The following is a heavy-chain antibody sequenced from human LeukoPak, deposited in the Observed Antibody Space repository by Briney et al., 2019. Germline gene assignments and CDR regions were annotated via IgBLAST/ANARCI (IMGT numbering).Heavy chain of an antibody. J-gene: IGHJ5*02. CDR3: ARGQRRLPMVRGVGPQIWFDP. CDR1: GGSISSGGYY. Sequence: KTLETLSLTCTVSGGSISSGGYYWSWIRQHPGKGLEWIGEINHSGSTNYTPSLKSRVSISVDTSKNQFSLKLSSVTAADTAVYYCARGQRRLPMVRGVGPQIWFDPWGQGTLVTVSS. CDR2: INHSGST. D-gene: IGHD3-10*01. V-gene: IGHV4-39*07.